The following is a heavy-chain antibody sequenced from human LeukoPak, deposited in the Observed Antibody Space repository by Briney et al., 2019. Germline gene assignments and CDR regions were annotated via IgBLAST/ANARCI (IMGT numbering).Heavy chain of an antibody. CDR1: GFTFSNYA. J-gene: IGHJ6*02. V-gene: IGHV3-23*01. D-gene: IGHD2-2*01. CDR2: ISGNGISI. Sequence: GGSLRLSCAASGFTFSNYAMSWVRQAPGKGLEWVSGISGNGISIDYADSVKGRFTISRDNSKNTLYLQMSSLRAEDTAIYYCAKEEYSTRYYYYGMDVWGQGTTVTVSS. CDR3: AKEEYSTRYYYYGMDV.